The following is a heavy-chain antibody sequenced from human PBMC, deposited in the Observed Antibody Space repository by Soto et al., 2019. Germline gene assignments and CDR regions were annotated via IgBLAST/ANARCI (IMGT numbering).Heavy chain of an antibody. CDR3: TRPGYSSGWVDY. CDR2: IRSKANAYAT. CDR1: GFTFSGSA. Sequence: GGSLRLSCVASGFTFSGSAMQWVRQASGKGLEWVGRIRSKANAYATAYAASVKGRFTISRDDSKNTAYLQMNSLKTEDTAVYYCTRPGYSSGWVDYWGQGTLVTVSS. V-gene: IGHV3-73*01. D-gene: IGHD6-19*01. J-gene: IGHJ4*02.